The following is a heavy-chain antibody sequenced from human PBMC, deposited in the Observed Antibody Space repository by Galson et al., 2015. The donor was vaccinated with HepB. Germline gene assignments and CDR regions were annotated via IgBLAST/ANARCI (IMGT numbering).Heavy chain of an antibody. Sequence: PALVKPTQTLTLTCTFSGFSLSTSVMRVSWIRQPPGKALEWLARIDWDVDKFYSTSLKTRLTISKDTSKNQVVLTMTNMDPVDTATYYCARSKSYYYYGMDVWGQGTTVTVSS. V-gene: IGHV2-70*04. CDR1: GFSLSTSVMR. CDR2: IDWDVDK. CDR3: ARSKSYYYYGMDV. J-gene: IGHJ6*02.